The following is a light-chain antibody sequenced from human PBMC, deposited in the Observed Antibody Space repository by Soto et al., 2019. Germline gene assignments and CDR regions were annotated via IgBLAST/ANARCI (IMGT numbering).Light chain of an antibody. V-gene: IGLV2-14*01. CDR2: EVS. CDR3: SSYSLSSGYV. CDR1: SSDVGGHNS. Sequence: QSALTQPASVSGSPGQSITISCTGTSSDVGGHNSVSWSQQYPGKAPKLLIYEVSNRPSGVSGRFSGSKSGNTASLTISGLQAEGEADYYFSSYSLSSGYVFGSGTKVTVL. J-gene: IGLJ1*01.